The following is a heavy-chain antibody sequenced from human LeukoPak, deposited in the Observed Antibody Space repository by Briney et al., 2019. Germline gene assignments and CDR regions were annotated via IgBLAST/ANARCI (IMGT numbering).Heavy chain of an antibody. CDR2: INTSGGT. J-gene: IGHJ6*03. Sequence: SETLSLTCAVYGGSFSDYSWSWIRQPPGKVLEWIGEINTSGGTNHHPSLMSRFSMSVDTSKDQIALRGSSVTAADTAVYYCARVGYRYSINDWSRTGLGAYPTKYYYYMDVWGKGTTVTVSS. V-gene: IGHV4-34*01. D-gene: IGHD5-18*01. CDR3: ARVGYRYSINDWSRTGLGAYPTKYYYYMDV. CDR1: GGSFSDYS.